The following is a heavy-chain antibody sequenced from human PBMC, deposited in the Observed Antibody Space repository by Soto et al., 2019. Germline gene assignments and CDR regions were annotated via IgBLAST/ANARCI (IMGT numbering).Heavy chain of an antibody. CDR1: GYTFTTYW. Sequence: GESLKISCKASGYTFTTYWIGWVRQMPGKGLEWMGIIYPGDSDTRYSPSFQGQATISADKSISTAYLQWSSLKASDTAMYYCARQPSRGYTNAYSADYWGQGTLVTVSS. D-gene: IGHD5-18*01. CDR2: IYPGDSDT. V-gene: IGHV5-51*01. CDR3: ARQPSRGYTNAYSADY. J-gene: IGHJ4*02.